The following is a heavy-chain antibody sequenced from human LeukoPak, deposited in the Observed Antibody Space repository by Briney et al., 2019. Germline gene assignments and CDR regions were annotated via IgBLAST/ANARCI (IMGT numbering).Heavy chain of an antibody. V-gene: IGHV4-59*01. CDR3: ARDNGDPWFDP. CDR2: IYYSGST. J-gene: IGHJ5*02. CDR1: GGSIRGYY. Sequence: SETLSLTCTVSGGSIRGYYWTWIRQPPGKGLEWIGYIYYSGSTNYNPSLKSRVTISVDMPKNQFSLKLRSVTAADTAVYYCARDNGDPWFDPWGQGTLVTVSS. D-gene: IGHD2-8*01.